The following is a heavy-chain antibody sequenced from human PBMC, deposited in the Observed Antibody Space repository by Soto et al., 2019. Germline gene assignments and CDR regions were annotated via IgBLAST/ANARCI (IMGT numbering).Heavy chain of an antibody. V-gene: IGHV1-69*02. CDR1: AATMSRPN. CDR2: IIPILGIA. CDR3: ASDEDCSSTSCPKDDYYYYGMDV. J-gene: IGHJ6*02. D-gene: IGHD2-2*01. Sequence: KVYCKASAATMSRPNISLVRHSLVEKLEWMGRIIPILGIANYAQKFQGRVTITADKSTSTAYMELSSLRSEDTAVYYCASDEDCSSTSCPKDDYYYYGMDVWG.